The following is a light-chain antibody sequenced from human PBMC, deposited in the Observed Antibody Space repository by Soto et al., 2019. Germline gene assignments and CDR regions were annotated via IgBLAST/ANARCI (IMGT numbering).Light chain of an antibody. J-gene: IGKJ4*01. CDR2: DAS. V-gene: IGKV3-11*01. CDR3: QRRNFRPEVT. Sequence: EIVLTQSPATLSLSPGERATLSCRASQSVSDRLAWYQQKPGQAPRLLIFDASNRATGIPRRFSGSGSGTDYTLTISSLEPDDFATYYFQRRNFRPEVTFGGGTKVE. CDR1: QSVSDR.